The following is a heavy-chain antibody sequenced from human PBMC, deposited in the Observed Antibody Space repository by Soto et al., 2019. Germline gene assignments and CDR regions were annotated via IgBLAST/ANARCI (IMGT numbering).Heavy chain of an antibody. Sequence: PGGSLRLSCAASGFTFSSYSRNWVRQAPGKGLEWVSSISSSSSYIYYADSVKGRFTISRDNAKNSLYLQMNSLRAEDTAVYYCARVRCSSTSCPRPDYYYGMDVWGQGPTVTVSS. V-gene: IGHV3-21*01. CDR1: GFTFSSYS. J-gene: IGHJ6*02. CDR2: ISSSSSYI. CDR3: ARVRCSSTSCPRPDYYYGMDV. D-gene: IGHD2-2*01.